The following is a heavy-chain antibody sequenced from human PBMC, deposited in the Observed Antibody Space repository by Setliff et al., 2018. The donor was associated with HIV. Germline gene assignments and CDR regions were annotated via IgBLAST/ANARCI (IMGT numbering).Heavy chain of an antibody. D-gene: IGHD3-22*01. CDR3: VKDSDTGGYLESLQD. CDR2: INGNGGST. J-gene: IGHJ1*01. V-gene: IGHV3-64D*09. CDR1: GFIFRSHA. Sequence: PGGSLRLSCAASGFIFRSHAMYWVRQAPGKGLEYVSAINGNGGSTYHADAVKGRFIISRDNSRSTLYLQVSSLRAEDTAVYYCVKDSDTGGYLESLQDWGQGTLVTVSS.